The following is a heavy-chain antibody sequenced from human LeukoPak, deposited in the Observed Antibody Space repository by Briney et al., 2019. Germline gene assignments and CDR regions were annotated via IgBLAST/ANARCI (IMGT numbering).Heavy chain of an antibody. V-gene: IGHV4-39*07. CDR3: ARDLVGAMRDHYFDY. D-gene: IGHD1-26*01. Sequence: PSETLSLTCTVSGGSISSSSYYWGWIRQPPGKGLEWIGSIYYSGSTYYNPSLKSRVTISVDTSKNQFSLKLSSVTAADTAVYYCARDLVGAMRDHYFDYWGQGTLVTVSS. CDR1: GGSISSSSYY. J-gene: IGHJ4*02. CDR2: IYYSGST.